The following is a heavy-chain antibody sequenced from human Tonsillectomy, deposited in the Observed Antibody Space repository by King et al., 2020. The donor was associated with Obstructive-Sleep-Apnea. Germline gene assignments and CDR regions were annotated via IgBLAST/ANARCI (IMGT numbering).Heavy chain of an antibody. CDR3: ARGDVESSSWFGS. V-gene: IGHV4-31*03. CDR1: GGSISSGTYY. J-gene: IGHJ5*01. D-gene: IGHD6-13*01. Sequence: QLQESGPGLVKPSQTLSLTCTVSGGSISSGTYYWSWIRQHPGQGLEWIGYIYYSGSTSYNPSLKSRVSISVDTSKNQFSLKVRSVTAADTAVYYCARGDVESSSWFGSWGQGTLVTVSS. CDR2: IYYSGST.